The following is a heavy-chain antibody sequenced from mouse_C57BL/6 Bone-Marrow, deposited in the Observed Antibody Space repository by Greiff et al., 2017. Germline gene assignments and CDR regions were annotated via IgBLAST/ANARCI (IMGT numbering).Heavy chain of an antibody. V-gene: IGHV1-54*01. J-gene: IGHJ3*01. CDR2: INPGSGGT. CDR1: GYAFTNYL. D-gene: IGHD2-2*01. Sequence: VQLQQSGAELVRPGTSVKVSCKASGYAFTNYLIEWVKQRPGQGLEWIGVINPGSGGTNYNEKFKGKATLTADKSSSTAYMQLSSLTSEDSAVYFCARGGYDSLSYWGQGTLVTVSA. CDR3: ARGGYDSLSY.